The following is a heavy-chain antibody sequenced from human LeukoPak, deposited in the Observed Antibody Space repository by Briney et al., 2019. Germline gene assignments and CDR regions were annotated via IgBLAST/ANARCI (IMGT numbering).Heavy chain of an antibody. CDR3: ASNWGGGFDY. CDR2: TYYSSKWFN. V-gene: IGHV6-1*01. Sequence: SQTLSLTCAISGDSVSRNGIGWIWIRQSPSSGLEWLARTYYSSKWFNEYAVALKSRLTISPDTSKNQFSLDLNSVTPEDTAVYYWASNWGGGFDYWGPGTLVTVSS. J-gene: IGHJ4*02. D-gene: IGHD3-16*01. CDR1: GDSVSRNGIG.